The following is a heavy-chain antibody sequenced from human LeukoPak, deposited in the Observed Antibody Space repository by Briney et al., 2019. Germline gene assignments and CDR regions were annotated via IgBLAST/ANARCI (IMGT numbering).Heavy chain of an antibody. CDR1: GFTFSSYS. J-gene: IGHJ4*02. D-gene: IGHD3-10*01. CDR2: ISSSSSTI. Sequence: GGSLRLSCAASGFTFSSYSMNWVRQAPGKGLEWVSYISSSSSTIYYADSVKGRFTISRDNAKNSLYLQMNSLRAEDTAVYYCARDLILWFGERENDYWGQGTLVTVSS. V-gene: IGHV3-48*01. CDR3: ARDLILWFGERENDY.